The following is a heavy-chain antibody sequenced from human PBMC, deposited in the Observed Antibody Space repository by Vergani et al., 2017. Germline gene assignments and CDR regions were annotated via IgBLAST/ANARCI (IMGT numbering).Heavy chain of an antibody. D-gene: IGHD2/OR15-2a*01. V-gene: IGHV3-15*07. Sequence: EVQLVESGGGIVKPGGSLRLSCVASGFSFRNAWMNWVRRTPGKGLEWVGRIKSTFDRGTTDYAAAVKGRFTISRDDSKNTLFLQMNGLKTEYIGVYYWTTYPRYFGEGPCYCLRVHYYYGMDVGGQGTTVTVAS. CDR2: IKSTFDRGTT. CDR1: GFSFRNAW. CDR3: TTYPRYFGEGPCYCLRVHYYYGMDV. J-gene: IGHJ6*02.